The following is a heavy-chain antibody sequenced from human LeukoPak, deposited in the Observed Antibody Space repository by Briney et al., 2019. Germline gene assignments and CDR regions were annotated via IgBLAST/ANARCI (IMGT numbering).Heavy chain of an antibody. D-gene: IGHD1-7*01. CDR2: LIGYSDYT. V-gene: IGHV3-23*01. CDR1: GFTFSNYD. J-gene: IGHJ4*02. Sequence: GGSLRLSCAASGFTFSNYDMNWVRQAPGKALEWVSGLIGYSDYTTYADSVKGRFTISRDSSKKTLYLQMNSLRVEDTAVYYCAIGIYGTGWTYWGLGTLVAVSS. CDR3: AIGIYGTGWTY.